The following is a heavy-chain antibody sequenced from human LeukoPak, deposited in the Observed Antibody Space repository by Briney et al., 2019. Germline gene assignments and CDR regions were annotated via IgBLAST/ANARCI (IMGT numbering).Heavy chain of an antibody. Sequence: SETLSLTCAVFGGSFSGYYWTWVRQAPGKGLEWIGEINESGTTNYNASLNNRVTISVDTSKNQFSLKLTSLTAADTAVFYCARALMTLVRGVPRTTWFHPWGQGTLVTVSA. CDR2: INESGTT. V-gene: IGHV4-34*01. J-gene: IGHJ5*02. CDR3: ARALMTLVRGVPRTTWFHP. CDR1: GGSFSGYY. D-gene: IGHD3-10*01.